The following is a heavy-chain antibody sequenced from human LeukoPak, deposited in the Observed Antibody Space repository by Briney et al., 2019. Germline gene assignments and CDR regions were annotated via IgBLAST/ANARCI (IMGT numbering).Heavy chain of an antibody. CDR1: GFTSSSYE. J-gene: IGHJ3*02. Sequence: GGSLRLSCAASGFTSSSYEMNWVRQAPGKGLEWVSVIYSGGSTYYADSVKGRFTISRDNSKNTLYLQMNSLRAEDTAVYYCAKTVVVVTTLRDAFDIWGQGTMVTVSS. D-gene: IGHD3-22*01. CDR2: IYSGGST. V-gene: IGHV3-66*01. CDR3: AKTVVVVTTLRDAFDI.